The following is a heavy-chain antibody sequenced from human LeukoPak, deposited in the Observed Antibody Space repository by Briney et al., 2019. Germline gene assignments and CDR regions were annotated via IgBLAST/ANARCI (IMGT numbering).Heavy chain of an antibody. V-gene: IGHV1-18*01. J-gene: IGHJ5*02. CDR2: ISGNNGHT. D-gene: IGHD2-2*01. CDR1: GYTFTSYG. Sequence: ASVKVSCKASGYTFTSYGIAWVRQAPGQGLEWMGWISGNNGHTNYAQKLQDRVTMTTDTSTSTAYMELKSLRSDDTAVYYCARDRGGLPIVAEPAATFDPWGQGTLVTVSS. CDR3: ARDRGGLPIVAEPAATFDP.